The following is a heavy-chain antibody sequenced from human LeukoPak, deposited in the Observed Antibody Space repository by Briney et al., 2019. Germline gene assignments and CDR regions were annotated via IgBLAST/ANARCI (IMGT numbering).Heavy chain of an antibody. V-gene: IGHV4-61*02. J-gene: IGHJ4*02. CDR3: ASHNRYPGIAVATEYYFDY. Sequence: SETLSLTCTVSGGSISSGSSYWSWIRQPAGKGLEWLGRIYTSGSTNYNPSLKSRVPISVDTSKNQFSLKLSSVAAADTAVYYCASHNRYPGIAVATEYYFDYWGQGTLVTVSS. CDR2: IYTSGST. CDR1: GGSISSGSSY. D-gene: IGHD6-19*01.